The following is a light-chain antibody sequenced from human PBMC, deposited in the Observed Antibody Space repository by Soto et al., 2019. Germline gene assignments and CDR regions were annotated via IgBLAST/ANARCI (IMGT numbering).Light chain of an antibody. V-gene: IGKV3-20*01. J-gene: IGKJ1*01. CDR3: QQYGSPPT. Sequence: ELVLTQSPGTQSVSPGGRATLSCRASQSISDTLAWYKQTPGQAPRLLIYGASSRATGIPDRFSGSGSGTDFTLTIRRLEPEDFAVYYCQQYGSPPTFGQGTKMDIK. CDR1: QSISDT. CDR2: GAS.